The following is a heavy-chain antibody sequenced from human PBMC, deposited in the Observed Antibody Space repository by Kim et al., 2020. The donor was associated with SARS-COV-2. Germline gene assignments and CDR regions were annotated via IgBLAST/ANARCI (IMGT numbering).Heavy chain of an antibody. D-gene: IGHD2-2*01. CDR3: ANANFDF. Sequence: GGSLRLSCAASGLSFRNEWMSWVRQAPGKGLEGVATINEDGSETYYVDSVKGRFTISRANAENTLYLQTNSLRAEDTAVYYCANANFDFWGLGTLVAFSS. CDR1: GLSFRNEW. CDR2: INEDGSET. V-gene: IGHV3-7*01. J-gene: IGHJ4*02.